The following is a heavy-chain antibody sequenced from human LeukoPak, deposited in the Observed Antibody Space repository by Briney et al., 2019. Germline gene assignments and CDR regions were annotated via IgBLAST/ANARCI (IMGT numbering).Heavy chain of an antibody. CDR1: GFTFSSSW. V-gene: IGHV3-74*01. J-gene: IGHJ4*02. CDR3: ARDHDYGGNSPFDY. Sequence: GGSLRLSCAASGFTFSSSWMHWVRQGPGEGLVWVSRINTDGSSTTYADSVKGRFTISRDNSKNTLYLQMNSLRAEDTAVYYCARDHDYGGNSPFDYWGQGTLVTVSS. CDR2: INTDGSST. D-gene: IGHD4-23*01.